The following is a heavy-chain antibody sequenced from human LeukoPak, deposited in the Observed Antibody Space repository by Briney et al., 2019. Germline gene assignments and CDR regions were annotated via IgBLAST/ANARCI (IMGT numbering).Heavy chain of an antibody. Sequence: GGSLRLSCAASGFTFSSYAVSWVRQAPGEGLEWVSAISGSGGSTYYADSVKGRFTISRDNSKNTLYLQMNSLRAEDTAVYYCAKVLVGVVAATYYFDYWGQGTLVTVSS. CDR2: ISGSGGST. D-gene: IGHD2-15*01. J-gene: IGHJ4*02. CDR3: AKVLVGVVAATYYFDY. V-gene: IGHV3-23*01. CDR1: GFTFSSYA.